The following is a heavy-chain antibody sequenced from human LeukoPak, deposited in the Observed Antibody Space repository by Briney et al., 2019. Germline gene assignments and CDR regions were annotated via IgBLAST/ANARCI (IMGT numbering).Heavy chain of an antibody. V-gene: IGHV4-59*01. D-gene: IGHD6-6*01. CDR3: ARGAAPAYYYYCMEV. J-gene: IGHJ6*03. CDR2: IYYRGST. Sequence: PSETLSLTCTVSGGSIISYYWSWIRQPPGKGLEGFGDIYYRGSTNYNPSLKSRVPISVATSKNKFSLNLRAVHPAGTAVYYCARGAAPAYYYYCMEVWGKGDTVT. CDR1: GGSIISYY.